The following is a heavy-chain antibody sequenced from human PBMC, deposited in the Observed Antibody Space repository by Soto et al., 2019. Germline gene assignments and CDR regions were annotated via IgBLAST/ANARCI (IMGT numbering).Heavy chain of an antibody. V-gene: IGHV3-33*01. Sequence: LRLSCAASGFTFSSYGMHWVRQAPGKGLEWVAVIWYDGSNKYYADSVKGRFTISRDNSKNTLYLQMNSLRAEDTAVYYCARSGVYYYYGMDVWGQGTTVTVSS. CDR1: GFTFSSYG. CDR3: ARSGVYYYYGMDV. D-gene: IGHD3-10*01. CDR2: IWYDGSNK. J-gene: IGHJ6*02.